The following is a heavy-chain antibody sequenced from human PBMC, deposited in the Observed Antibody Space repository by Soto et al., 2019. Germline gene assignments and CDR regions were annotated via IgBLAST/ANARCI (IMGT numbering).Heavy chain of an antibody. D-gene: IGHD3-16*01. J-gene: IGHJ4*02. V-gene: IGHV4-59*11. CDR3: ARSGHIFWGVV. CDR1: GASMTDHY. Sequence: QIHLQESGPGLLKPWETLSLTCSVSGASMTDHYGSWIRQTPGRGLEHVGYVFYTGTAYYNPSLKSRVALSMDTSNNRFSLRMTSLTAADTAIYYCARSGHIFWGVVWGQGIMVTVSS. CDR2: VFYTGTA.